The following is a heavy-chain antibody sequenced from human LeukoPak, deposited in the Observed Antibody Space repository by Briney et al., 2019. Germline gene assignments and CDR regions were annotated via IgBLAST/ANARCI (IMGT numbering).Heavy chain of an antibody. CDR1: GYTFTGYY. V-gene: IGHV1-2*02. D-gene: IGHD6-19*01. CDR3: ARAGSSGWTFDY. CDR2: LNPKSGGT. J-gene: IGHJ4*02. Sequence: ASVKVSCKASGYTFTGYYMHWVRQAPGQGLEWVGWLNPKSGGTNYEQKFQGRVTMTRDTSISTAYMELSSLRSEDTAVYYCARAGSSGWTFDYWGQGTLVTVS.